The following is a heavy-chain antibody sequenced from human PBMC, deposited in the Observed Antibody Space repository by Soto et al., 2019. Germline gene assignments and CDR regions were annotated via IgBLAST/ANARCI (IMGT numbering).Heavy chain of an antibody. CDR1: GDSISTDY. Sequence: QVQLHESGPGLVKASETLSLTCTVSGDSISTDYWSWIRKPPGKRLEYIRFIYNGGSPNYSPSLGSRVTISPDTSNNQFSLTLSSVTAADTAVYYCARGEWFLRAYGMDVWGRGTTVTVS. CDR2: IYNGGSP. J-gene: IGHJ6*02. CDR3: ARGEWFLRAYGMDV. V-gene: IGHV4-59*01. D-gene: IGHD3-3*01.